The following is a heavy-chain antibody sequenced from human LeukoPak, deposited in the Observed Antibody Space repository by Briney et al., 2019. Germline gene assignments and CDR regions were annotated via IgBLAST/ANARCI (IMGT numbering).Heavy chain of an antibody. J-gene: IGHJ4*02. D-gene: IGHD3-16*02. CDR3: ARACQPLGGLSFPDY. V-gene: IGHV7-4-1*02. CDR2: INPNTGNP. Sequence: VASVKVSCKASGGTFSSYAISWVRQAPGQGLGWMGWINPNTGNPTYAQAFTGRFVFSLDTSVSTTYLQISSLKAEDTAVYYCARACQPLGGLSFPDYWGQGTLVTVSS. CDR1: GGTFSSYA.